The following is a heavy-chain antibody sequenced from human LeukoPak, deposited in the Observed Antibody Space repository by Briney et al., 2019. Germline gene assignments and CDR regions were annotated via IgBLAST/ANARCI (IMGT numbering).Heavy chain of an antibody. D-gene: IGHD6-13*01. CDR1: GGTFSSYA. Sequence: SVNVSCKASGGTFSSYAISWLRQAPGQGLGWMGRIIPILGIANYAQKFQGRVTITADESTSTAYMELSSLGSEDTAVYYCARYPIAAAGTFRHRAFDYWGQGTLVTVSS. V-gene: IGHV1-69*04. CDR3: ARYPIAAAGTFRHRAFDY. CDR2: IIPILGIA. J-gene: IGHJ4*02.